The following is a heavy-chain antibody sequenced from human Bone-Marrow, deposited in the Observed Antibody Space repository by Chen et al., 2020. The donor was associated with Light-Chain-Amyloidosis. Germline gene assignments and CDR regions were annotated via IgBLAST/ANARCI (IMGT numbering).Heavy chain of an antibody. CDR1: GYTFPNYW. CDR2: IYPDDSDA. Sequence: EVQLEQSGPEVKKPGESLKISCKGSGYTFPNYWIGWVRQMPGKGLEWMGVIYPDDSDARYSPSFERQVTISADKSITTAYLQWRSLQASDTAMYYCARRRDGYTFDYWGQGTLVTVSS. CDR3: ARRRDGYTFDY. D-gene: IGHD5-12*01. V-gene: IGHV5-51*01. J-gene: IGHJ4*02.